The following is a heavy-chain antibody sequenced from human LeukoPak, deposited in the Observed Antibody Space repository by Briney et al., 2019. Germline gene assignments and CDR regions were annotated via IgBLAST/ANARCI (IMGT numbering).Heavy chain of an antibody. Sequence: ASLKLSCKVSVYTVTELSMHCVRKSPGQGLERMGGFYPEDGDTIYAQKFQGRVTMTEDTSTDTAYMELSSLTSEDTAVYYCATVCWSGYYIYFDYWGQGTLVTVSS. V-gene: IGHV1-24*01. CDR2: FYPEDGDT. CDR1: VYTVTELS. D-gene: IGHD3-3*01. J-gene: IGHJ4*02. CDR3: ATVCWSGYYIYFDY.